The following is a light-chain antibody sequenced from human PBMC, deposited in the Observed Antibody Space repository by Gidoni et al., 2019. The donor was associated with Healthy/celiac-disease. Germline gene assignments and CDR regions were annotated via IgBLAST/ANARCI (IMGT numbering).Light chain of an antibody. CDR2: NVS. CDR3: CSTTGLHTYV. Sequence: QSALTQPRSVSGSPGQSVTISCTGTSSDVGAYKYVSWYQQHPGKAPKVLIYNVSERPSGVPDRFSGSKSGNTASLTISGLRPDDEADYYCCSTTGLHTYVFGTGTKVTVL. J-gene: IGLJ1*01. CDR1: SSDVGAYKY. V-gene: IGLV2-11*01.